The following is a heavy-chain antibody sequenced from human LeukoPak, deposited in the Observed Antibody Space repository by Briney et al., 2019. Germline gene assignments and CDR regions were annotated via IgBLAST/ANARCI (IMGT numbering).Heavy chain of an antibody. V-gene: IGHV1-18*01. J-gene: IGHJ4*02. Sequence: ASVTVSCKASGYRFTSYGISWVRRAPGQGLEWMGWISAYSGNTNYAQKLQGRVTMTTDTSTSTAYMALRSLRSDDTAVYYCARGGDGDILTGLVFDYWGQGTLVTVSS. CDR2: ISAYSGNT. D-gene: IGHD3-9*01. CDR3: ARGGDGDILTGLVFDY. CDR1: GYRFTSYG.